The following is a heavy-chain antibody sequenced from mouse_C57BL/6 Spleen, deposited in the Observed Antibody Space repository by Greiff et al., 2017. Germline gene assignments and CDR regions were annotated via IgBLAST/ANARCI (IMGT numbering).Heavy chain of an antibody. Sequence: EVQRVESGGDLVKPGGSLKLSCAASGFTFSSYGMSWVRQTPDKRLEWVANISSGGSYTHYPDSVKGRFTISRVNAKNTLYLQMSSLKSEDTAVFYCARHDHYYGDPFAYWGKGTLVTVSA. CDR1: GFTFSSYG. CDR3: ARHDHYYGDPFAY. V-gene: IGHV5-6*01. CDR2: ISSGGSYT. D-gene: IGHD2-13*01. J-gene: IGHJ3*01.